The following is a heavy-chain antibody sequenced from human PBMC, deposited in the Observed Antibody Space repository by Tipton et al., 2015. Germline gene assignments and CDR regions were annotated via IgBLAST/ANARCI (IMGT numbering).Heavy chain of an antibody. CDR3: ARTKYCSGGSCKYYGMDV. J-gene: IGHJ6*02. CDR1: GFTFSDYY. Sequence: SLRLSCAASGFTFSDYYMSWIRQAPGKGLEWVAVIRYNGDEEHYADSVKGRFTISRDNSKNTLYLQMNSLRAEDTALYYCARTKYCSGGSCKYYGMDVWGQGTTVTVSS. V-gene: IGHV3-33*08. D-gene: IGHD2-15*01. CDR2: IRYNGDEE.